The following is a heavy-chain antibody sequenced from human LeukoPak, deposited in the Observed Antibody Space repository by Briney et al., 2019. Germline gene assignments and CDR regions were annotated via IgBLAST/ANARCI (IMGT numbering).Heavy chain of an antibody. CDR2: ISAYNFKT. CDR3: ARGWSFDRAYYDY. Sequence: ASVKVSCKASGYTFTNYGITWVRQALGQGPGWMGWISAYNFKTGYAQKLQGRVTITTDTSTSTVYMELRSLTSDDTAVYYCARGWSFDRAYYDYWGQGTLVTVSS. V-gene: IGHV1-18*01. D-gene: IGHD2-21*01. CDR1: GYTFTNYG. J-gene: IGHJ4*02.